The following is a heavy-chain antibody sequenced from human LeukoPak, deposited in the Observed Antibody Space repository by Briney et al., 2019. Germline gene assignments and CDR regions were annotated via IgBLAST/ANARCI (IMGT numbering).Heavy chain of an antibody. D-gene: IGHD2-15*01. V-gene: IGHV3-23*01. CDR1: GFTFSSYA. Sequence: GGSLRLSCAASGFTFSSYAMSWVRQAPGKGLEWVSVISGSGGSTYYADSVKGRFTISRDNSKNTLYLQMKRLRAEDTAVYYCAKDRWRSGGSGGGDYWGQGTLVTVSS. CDR2: ISGSGGST. J-gene: IGHJ4*02. CDR3: AKDRWRSGGSGGGDY.